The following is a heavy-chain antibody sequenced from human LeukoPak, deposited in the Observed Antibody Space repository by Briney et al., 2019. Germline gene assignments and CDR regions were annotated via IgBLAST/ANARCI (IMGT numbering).Heavy chain of an antibody. D-gene: IGHD1-26*01. CDR1: GGSISSYY. J-gene: IGHJ5*02. Sequence: SETLSLTCTVSGGSISSYYWSWIRQPPGKGLEWIGYIYYSGSTNYNPSLKSRVTISVDTSKNQFSLKLSSVTAADTAVYYCARLHEWELLRWFDPWGQGTLVTVSS. CDR2: IYYSGST. V-gene: IGHV4-59*08. CDR3: ARLHEWELLRWFDP.